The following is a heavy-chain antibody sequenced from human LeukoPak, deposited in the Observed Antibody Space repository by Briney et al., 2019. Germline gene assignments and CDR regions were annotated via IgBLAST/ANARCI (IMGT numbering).Heavy chain of an antibody. V-gene: IGHV3-23*01. Sequence: HTGGSLRLSGAASGFTFSSYAMSWVRQAPGKGLEWVSAIKGRFTISRDNSKNTLYLQMNSLRAEDTAVYYCAKAHLAYYDFWAAGDREYFQHWGQGTLVTVSS. J-gene: IGHJ1*01. D-gene: IGHD3-3*01. CDR1: GFTFSSYA. CDR3: AKAHLAYYDFWAAGDREYFQH. CDR2: I.